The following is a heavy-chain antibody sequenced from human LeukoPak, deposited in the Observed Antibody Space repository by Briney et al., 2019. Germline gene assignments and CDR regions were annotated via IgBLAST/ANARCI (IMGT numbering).Heavy chain of an antibody. J-gene: IGHJ5*02. CDR1: GGTFSSYA. V-gene: IGHV1-69*04. Sequence: VASVTVSCKASGGTFSSYAISWVRQAPGQGLEWMGRIIPILGIANYAQKFQGRVTITADKSTSTAYMELSSLRSEDTAVYYCARAAGITMVRGVQKNWFDPWGQGTLVTVSS. D-gene: IGHD3-10*01. CDR2: IIPILGIA. CDR3: ARAAGITMVRGVQKNWFDP.